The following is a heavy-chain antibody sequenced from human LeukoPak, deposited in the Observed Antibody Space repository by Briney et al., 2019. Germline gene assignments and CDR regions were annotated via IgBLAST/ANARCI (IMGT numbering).Heavy chain of an antibody. J-gene: IGHJ4*02. CDR2: IKQDGSGE. CDR3: TTGYSSGWYNEGNY. CDR1: GFTFSRYW. D-gene: IGHD6-19*01. Sequence: GESLRLSCVASGFTFSRYWMSWVRQAAGKGLEWVAKIKQDGSGEYYLDSVKGGFTISRDNAKNSLYLHMNSLRADDTAVYFCTTGYSSGWYNEGNYWGQGTLVTVSS. V-gene: IGHV3-7*01.